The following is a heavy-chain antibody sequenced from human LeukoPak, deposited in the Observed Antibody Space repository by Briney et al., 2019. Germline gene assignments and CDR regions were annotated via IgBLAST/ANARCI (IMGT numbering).Heavy chain of an antibody. CDR2: IYYSGST. CDR1: GGSISSYY. V-gene: IGHV4-59*08. Sequence: PSETLSLTCTVSGGSISSYYWSWIRQPPGKGLEWIGYIYYSGSTNYNPSLKSRVTISVDTSKNQSSLKLSSVTAADTAVYYCARGGEMATTQALDYWGQGTLVTVSS. CDR3: ARGGEMATTQALDY. J-gene: IGHJ4*02. D-gene: IGHD5-24*01.